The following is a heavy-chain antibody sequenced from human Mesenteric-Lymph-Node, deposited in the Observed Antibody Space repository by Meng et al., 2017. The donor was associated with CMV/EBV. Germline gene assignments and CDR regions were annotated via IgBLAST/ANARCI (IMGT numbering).Heavy chain of an antibody. D-gene: IGHD3-10*01. J-gene: IGHJ6*02. CDR3: ARTITMEGMDV. V-gene: IGHV1-18*01. CDR2: ISAYNGDT. Sequence: ASVKVSCKASGYTFPSYDINRVRQASGQGLEWMGWISAYNGDTNYAQKLQGRVTMTTDTSTSTAYMELRSLRSDDTAVYYCARTITMEGMDVWGQGTTVTVSS. CDR1: GYTFPSYD.